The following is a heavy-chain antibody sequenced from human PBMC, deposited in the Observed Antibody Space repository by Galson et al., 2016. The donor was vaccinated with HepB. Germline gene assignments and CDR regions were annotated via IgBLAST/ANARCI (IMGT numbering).Heavy chain of an antibody. J-gene: IGHJ4*02. V-gene: IGHV3-21*01. Sequence: SLRLSCADSGFTFRSYSMNWVRQAPGKGLEWVSSISSTSSYIHYADSVKGRFTISRDNAKNSLYLQMNSLRAEDTAVYYCARDNGDLDYWGQGTLVTVSS. CDR1: GFTFRSYS. D-gene: IGHD4-17*01. CDR3: ARDNGDLDY. CDR2: ISSTSSYI.